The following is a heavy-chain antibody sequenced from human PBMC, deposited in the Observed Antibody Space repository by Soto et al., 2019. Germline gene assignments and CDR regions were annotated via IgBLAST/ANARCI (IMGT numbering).Heavy chain of an antibody. V-gene: IGHV3-15*07. CDR3: TTARGDY. CDR1: GFTFSNAW. CDR2: IKGKIDGGTT. J-gene: IGHJ4*02. Sequence: EVQLVESGGGLVKPGGSLRLSCAASGFTFSNAWMNWVRQAPGKGLEWVGRIKGKIDGGTTDYAAPVKGRFTISRDDSKNTLYLQMNSLKTEDTAVYYCTTARGDYWGQGTLVTVSS.